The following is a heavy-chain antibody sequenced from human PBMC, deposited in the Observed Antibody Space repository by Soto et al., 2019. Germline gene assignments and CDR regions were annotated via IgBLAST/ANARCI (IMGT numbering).Heavy chain of an antibody. D-gene: IGHD2-15*01. CDR3: ARVGDCSGGSCYPIRYYYYGMDV. CDR1: GYTFTSYD. CDR2: MNPNSGNT. J-gene: IGHJ6*02. V-gene: IGHV1-8*01. Sequence: KVSCKASGYTFTSYDINWVRQATGQGLEWMGWMNPNSGNTGYAQKFQGRVTMTRNTSISTAYMELSSLRSEDTAVYYCARVGDCSGGSCYPIRYYYYGMDVWGQGTTVTVSS.